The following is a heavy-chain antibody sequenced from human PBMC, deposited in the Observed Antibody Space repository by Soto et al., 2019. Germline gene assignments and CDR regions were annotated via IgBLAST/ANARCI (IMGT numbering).Heavy chain of an antibody. CDR1: GFTFDDYA. CDR2: ISWKSDSI. V-gene: IGHV3-9*01. J-gene: IGHJ4*02. Sequence: SLRLSCAASGFTFDDYAMHWVRQAPGKGLEWVSGISWKSDSIGYADSVKGRFTISRDNAKNSLYLQMNSLRAEDTALYYCAKDVGYSSSWSFDYWGQGTLVTVSS. CDR3: AKDVGYSSSWSFDY. D-gene: IGHD6-13*01.